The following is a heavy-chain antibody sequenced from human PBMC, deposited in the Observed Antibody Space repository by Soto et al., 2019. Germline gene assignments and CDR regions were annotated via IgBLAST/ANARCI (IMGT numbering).Heavy chain of an antibody. CDR3: ARDHPLGVGPKRDFDY. CDR1: GFTFTSSA. J-gene: IGHJ4*02. CDR2: IAVGSGNT. D-gene: IGHD3-3*01. V-gene: IGHV1-58*01. Sequence: ASVKVSCKASGFTFTSSAVQWVRQARGQRLEWIGWIAVGSGNTNYAQKFQERVTITRDMSTRTAYMELSSLRSEDTAVYYCARDHPLGVGPKRDFDYWGQGTLVTVSS.